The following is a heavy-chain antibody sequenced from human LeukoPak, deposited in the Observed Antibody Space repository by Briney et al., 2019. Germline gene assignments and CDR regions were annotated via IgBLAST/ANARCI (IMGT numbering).Heavy chain of an antibody. CDR1: GFTFSSYE. CDR3: ARCHYGDHDSRLWDY. J-gene: IGHJ4*02. Sequence: GGSLRLSCAASGFTFSSYEMNWVRQAPGKGLEWVSYISSSGSTIYYADSVKGRFTISRDNAKNSLYLQMNSLRAEDTAVYYCARCHYGDHDSRLWDYWGQGTLVTVSS. D-gene: IGHD4-17*01. CDR2: ISSSGSTI. V-gene: IGHV3-48*03.